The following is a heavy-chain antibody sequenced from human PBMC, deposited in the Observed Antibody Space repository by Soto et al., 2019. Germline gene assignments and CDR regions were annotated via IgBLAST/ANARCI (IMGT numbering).Heavy chain of an antibody. J-gene: IGHJ5*02. CDR3: ARNVGYCSSTSCSNWFDP. CDR1: GFTFSSYG. CDR2: IWYDGSNK. V-gene: IGHV3-33*01. D-gene: IGHD2-2*01. Sequence: GGSLRLSCAASGFTFSSYGMHWVRQAPGKGLEWVAVIWYDGSNKYYADSVKGRFTISRDNSKNTLYLQMNSLRAEDTAVYYCARNVGYCSSTSCSNWFDPWGQGTLVTVSS.